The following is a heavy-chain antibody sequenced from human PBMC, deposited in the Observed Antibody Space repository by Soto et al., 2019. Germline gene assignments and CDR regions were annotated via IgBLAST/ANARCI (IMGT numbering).Heavy chain of an antibody. V-gene: IGHV3-23*01. CDR3: AKGLYGSGSYSDWCDP. J-gene: IGHJ5*02. CDR2: ISGSGGST. Sequence: EVQLLESGGGLVQPGGSLRLSCAASGFTFSSYAMSWVRQAPGKGLEWVSAISGSGGSTYYADSVKGRFTISRDNSKNTLYLQMNSLRAEDTAVYYCAKGLYGSGSYSDWCDPWGQGTLVTVSS. D-gene: IGHD3-10*01. CDR1: GFTFSSYA.